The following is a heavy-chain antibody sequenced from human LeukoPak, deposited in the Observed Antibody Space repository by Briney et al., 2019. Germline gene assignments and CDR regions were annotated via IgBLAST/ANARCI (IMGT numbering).Heavy chain of an antibody. CDR2: ISASGGIK. CDR3: AGSGAGEDYFDY. V-gene: IGHV3-23*01. CDR1: GFTFSSYV. D-gene: IGHD3-10*01. J-gene: IGHJ4*02. Sequence: PGGSLRLSCAASGFTFSSYVMNWVRQAPGKGLEWVSGISASGGIKDYTDSVKGRFTISRDSSKNTLSLQMNSLGVEDTAVYFCAGSGAGEDYFDYWGQGTLVTVSS.